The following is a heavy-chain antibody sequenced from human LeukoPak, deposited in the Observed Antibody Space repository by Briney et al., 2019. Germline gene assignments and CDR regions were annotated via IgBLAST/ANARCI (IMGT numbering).Heavy chain of an antibody. V-gene: IGHV1-69*13. Sequence: SVKVSCKASGGTSSSYAISWVRQAPGQGLEWMGAIIPIFGTANYAQKFQGRVTITADESTSTAYMELSSLRSEDTAVYYCARYSSSRDAGFDYWGQGTLVTVSS. CDR2: IIPIFGTA. CDR1: GGTSSSYA. CDR3: ARYSSSRDAGFDY. D-gene: IGHD6-6*01. J-gene: IGHJ4*02.